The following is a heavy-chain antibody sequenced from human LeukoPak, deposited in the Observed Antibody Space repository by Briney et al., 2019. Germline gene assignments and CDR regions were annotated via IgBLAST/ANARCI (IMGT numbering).Heavy chain of an antibody. CDR1: AYTFTDYY. J-gene: IGHJ4*02. Sequence: ASVKVSCKASAYTFTDYYMHWVRQAPGQGLEWMGWINANSGGTNYAQKFQGRVTMTRDTSISTAYMELSRLRSDDTAVYYCARGYYDSSGYSPMMVYWGQGTLVTVSS. CDR2: INANSGGT. D-gene: IGHD3-22*01. CDR3: ARGYYDSSGYSPMMVY. V-gene: IGHV1-2*02.